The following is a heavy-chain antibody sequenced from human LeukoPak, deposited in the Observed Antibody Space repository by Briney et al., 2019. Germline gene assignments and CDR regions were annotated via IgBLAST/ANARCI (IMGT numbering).Heavy chain of an antibody. V-gene: IGHV3-23*01. CDR1: GFTFSSYA. Sequence: GGSLRLTCAASGFTFSSYAMSWVRQAPGKGLEWVSAISGSGGSTYYADSVEGRFTISRDNSKNTLYLQMNSLRAEDTAVYYCAKDNEDSRSFGYWGQGTLVTVSS. CDR2: ISGSGGST. D-gene: IGHD6-13*01. CDR3: AKDNEDSRSFGY. J-gene: IGHJ4*02.